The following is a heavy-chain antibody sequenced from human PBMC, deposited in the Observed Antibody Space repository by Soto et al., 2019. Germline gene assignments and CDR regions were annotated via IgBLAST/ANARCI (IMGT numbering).Heavy chain of an antibody. Sequence: LRLSCAASGFTFSSYAMHWVRQAPGKGLEWVAVISYDGSNKYYADSVKGRFTISRDNSKNTLYLQMNSLRAEDTAVYYCAREFKSYYYYGMDVWGQGTTVTVSS. CDR2: ISYDGSNK. V-gene: IGHV3-30-3*01. CDR3: AREFKSYYYYGMDV. CDR1: GFTFSSYA. J-gene: IGHJ6*02.